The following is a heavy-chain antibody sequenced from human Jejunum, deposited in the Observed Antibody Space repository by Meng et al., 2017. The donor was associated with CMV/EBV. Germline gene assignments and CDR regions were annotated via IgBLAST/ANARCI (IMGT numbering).Heavy chain of an antibody. Sequence: DSGGSISSAGYSWNWIRQHPRRGLEWIGSIHYSGREFTFYNPSLKSRVTISMDTSKNQFSLRLTSVTVADTAVYYCARDRGMTATDYWGQGTLVTVSS. CDR1: GGSISSAGYS. V-gene: IGHV4-31*02. J-gene: IGHJ4*02. CDR3: ARDRGMTATDY. CDR2: IHYSGREFT. D-gene: IGHD3-10*01.